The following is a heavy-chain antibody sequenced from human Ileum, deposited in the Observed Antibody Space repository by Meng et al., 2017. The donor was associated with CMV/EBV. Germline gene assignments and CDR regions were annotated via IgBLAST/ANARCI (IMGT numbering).Heavy chain of an antibody. CDR1: GGTFSSYA. CDR2: SIPIFGTA. Sequence: SVKVSCKASGGTFSSYAISWVRQAPGQGLEWMGGSIPIFGTANYAQKFQGRVTITTDESTSTAYMELSCLRSEDTAVYYCARESRYSYGLDYWGQGTLVTVSS. CDR3: ARESRYSYGLDY. D-gene: IGHD5-18*01. V-gene: IGHV1-69*05. J-gene: IGHJ4*02.